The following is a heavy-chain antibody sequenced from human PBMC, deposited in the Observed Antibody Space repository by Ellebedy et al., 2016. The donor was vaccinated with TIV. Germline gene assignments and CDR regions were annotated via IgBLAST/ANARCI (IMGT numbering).Heavy chain of an antibody. CDR3: ARLQMTTTFNWFDP. CDR1: GFTFSSYW. CDR2: IKQDGSEK. J-gene: IGHJ5*02. Sequence: GESLKISXAASGFTFSSYWMSWVRQTPGKGLEWVANIKQDGSEKCYVDSVKGRFTISRDNAKNSLYLQMNSLRAEDTAVYYCARLQMTTTFNWFDPWGQGTLVTVSS. V-gene: IGHV3-7*03. D-gene: IGHD4-17*01.